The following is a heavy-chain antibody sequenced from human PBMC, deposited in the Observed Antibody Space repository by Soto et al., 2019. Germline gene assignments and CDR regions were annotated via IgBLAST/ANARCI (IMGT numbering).Heavy chain of an antibody. J-gene: IGHJ6*02. CDR3: AKDHDPGALDYYYGMDV. CDR1: GFTFISYA. V-gene: IGHV3-23*01. Sequence: GGSLRLSCAASGFTFISYAMIWVRQAPGKGLEWVSAISGSGGSTYYADSVKGRFTISRDNSKNTLYLQMNSLRAEDTAVYYCAKDHDPGALDYYYGMDVWGQGTTVTVSS. CDR2: ISGSGGST.